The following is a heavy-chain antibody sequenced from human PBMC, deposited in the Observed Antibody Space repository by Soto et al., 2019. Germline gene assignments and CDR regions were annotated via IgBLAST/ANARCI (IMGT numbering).Heavy chain of an antibody. J-gene: IGHJ4*02. CDR1: GGSFSGYY. V-gene: IGHV4-34*01. D-gene: IGHD4-17*01. CDR3: ARTISYGRQARAFDY. Sequence: PSETLSLTCAVYGGSFSGYYWSWIRQPPGKGLEWIGEINHSGSTNYNPSLKSRVTISVDTSKNQFSLKLSSVTAADTAVYYCARTISYGRQARAFDYWGQGTLVTVSS. CDR2: INHSGST.